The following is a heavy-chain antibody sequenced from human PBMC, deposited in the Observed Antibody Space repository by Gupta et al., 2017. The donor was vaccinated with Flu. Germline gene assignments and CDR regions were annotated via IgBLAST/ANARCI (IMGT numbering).Heavy chain of an antibody. CDR3: ARGGGYRDFDY. D-gene: IGHD3-22*01. CDR2: YSGST. J-gene: IGHJ4*02. Sequence: YSGSTKYNPSLKSRVTISVDTSKNQFSLKLSSVTAADTAVYYCARGGGYRDFDYWGQGTLVTVSS. V-gene: IGHV4-59*09.